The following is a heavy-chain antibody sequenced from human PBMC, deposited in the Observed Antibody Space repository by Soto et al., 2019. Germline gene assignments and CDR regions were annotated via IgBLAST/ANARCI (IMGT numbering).Heavy chain of an antibody. CDR1: GFTFSSYS. CDR3: ARMGGPYYVFWSGQTWSAP. Sequence: GGSLRLSCAASGFTFSSYSMNWVRQAPGKGLEWVSYISSSSSTIYYADSVKGRFTISRDNAKNSLYLQMNSLRAEDTAVYYSARMGGPYYVFWSGQTWSAPGGRGPLVPVPS. D-gene: IGHD3-3*01. CDR2: ISSSSSTI. J-gene: IGHJ5*02. V-gene: IGHV3-48*01.